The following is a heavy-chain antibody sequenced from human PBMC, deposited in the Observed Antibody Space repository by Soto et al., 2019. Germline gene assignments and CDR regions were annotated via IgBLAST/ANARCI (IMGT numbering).Heavy chain of an antibody. V-gene: IGHV1-46*01. CDR1: GYTFTSYY. J-gene: IGHJ6*02. Sequence: GASVKVSCKASGYTFTSYYMHWVRQAPGQGLEWMGIINPSGGSTSYAQKFQGRVTMTRDASTSTAYMELSSLRSEDTAVYYCARVPPVDTAMETYYYYYGMDVWGQGTTVTVSS. D-gene: IGHD5-18*01. CDR3: ARVPPVDTAMETYYYYYGMDV. CDR2: INPSGGST.